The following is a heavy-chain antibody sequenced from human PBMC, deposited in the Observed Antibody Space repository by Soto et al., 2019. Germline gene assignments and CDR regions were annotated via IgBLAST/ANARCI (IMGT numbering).Heavy chain of an antibody. CDR3: AKEGGGKGEQWLAAEYFQH. CDR2: ISGSGGST. V-gene: IGHV3-23*01. CDR1: GFTFSSYA. D-gene: IGHD6-19*01. Sequence: GGSLRLSCAASGFTFSSYAMSWVRQAPGKGLEWVSAISGSGGSTYYADSVKGRFTISRDNSKNTLYLQMNSLRAEDTAVYYCAKEGGGKGEQWLAAEYFQHWGQGTLVTVSS. J-gene: IGHJ1*01.